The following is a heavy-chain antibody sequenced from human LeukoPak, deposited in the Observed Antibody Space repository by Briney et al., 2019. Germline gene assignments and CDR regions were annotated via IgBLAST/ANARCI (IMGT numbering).Heavy chain of an antibody. CDR1: GGSISSYY. D-gene: IGHD2-2*01. J-gene: IGHJ4*02. CDR3: ARRRGIYCSSTSCRTIDY. V-gene: IGHV4-59*12. Sequence: PSETLSLTCTVSGGSISSYYWSWIRQLPGKGLEWIGYIYYSGSTNYNPSLKSRVTISVDTSKNQFSLKLSSVTAADTAVYYCARRRGIYCSSTSCRTIDYWGQGTLVTVSS. CDR2: IYYSGST.